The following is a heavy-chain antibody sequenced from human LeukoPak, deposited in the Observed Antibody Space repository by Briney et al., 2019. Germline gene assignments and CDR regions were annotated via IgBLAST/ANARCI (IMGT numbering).Heavy chain of an antibody. Sequence: SETLSLTCTVSGGSISSYYWSWIRQPPGKGLEWIGYICYSGSTNYNPSLKSRVTISVDTSKNQFSLKLSSVTAADKDVYYCASAYYDSSGYYSPDAFDIWGPGTMVTVS. CDR2: ICYSGST. D-gene: IGHD3-22*01. CDR3: ASAYYDSSGYYSPDAFDI. CDR1: GGSISSYY. J-gene: IGHJ3*02. V-gene: IGHV4-59*08.